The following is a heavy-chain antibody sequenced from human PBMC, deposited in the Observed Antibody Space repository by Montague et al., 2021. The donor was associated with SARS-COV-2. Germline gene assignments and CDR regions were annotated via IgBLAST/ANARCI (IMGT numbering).Heavy chain of an antibody. Sequence: SLRLSCAASVFTFSRYGMTWVRQAPGKGLEWVSTISDSGGSTYYXXSLKVLFTISRDNSKNTLYLQMNSLRAEDTAVYYCANRGVRYFDAQGVWYYFDYWGQGTLVTVSS. CDR3: ANRGVRYFDAQGVWYYFDY. J-gene: IGHJ4*02. D-gene: IGHD3-9*01. CDR1: VFTFSRYG. V-gene: IGHV3-23*01. CDR2: ISDSGGST.